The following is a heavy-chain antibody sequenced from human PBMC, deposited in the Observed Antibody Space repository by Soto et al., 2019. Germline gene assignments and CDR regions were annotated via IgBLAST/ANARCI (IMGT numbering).Heavy chain of an antibody. J-gene: IGHJ4*02. CDR1: GFTFSSYS. CDR3: ARDYLDYCCNSGY. V-gene: IGHV3-21*01. D-gene: IGHD4-17*01. Sequence: EVQLLESGGGLVQPGGSLRLSCAASGFTFSSYSMNWVRQAPGKGLEWVSSISSSSSYIYYADSVKGRFTISRDNAKNSLYLQMNSLRAEDTAVYYCARDYLDYCCNSGYWGQGTLVTVSS. CDR2: ISSSSSYI.